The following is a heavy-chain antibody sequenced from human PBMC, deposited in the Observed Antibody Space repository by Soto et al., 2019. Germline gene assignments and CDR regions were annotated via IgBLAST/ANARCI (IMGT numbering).Heavy chain of an antibody. V-gene: IGHV1-8*01. CDR1: GYTFTSYD. Sequence: QVQLVQSGAEVKKPGASVKVSCKASGYTFTSYDINWVRQATGQGLEWMGWMNPNSGNTGYAQKFQGRVTMTRNTYLSTAYMELSSLRSEDTAVYYCARGRGPARKGRGSSSSYYYYYYYMDVWGKGTTVTVSS. CDR3: ARGRGPARKGRGSSSSYYYYYYYMDV. J-gene: IGHJ6*03. CDR2: MNPNSGNT. D-gene: IGHD6-6*01.